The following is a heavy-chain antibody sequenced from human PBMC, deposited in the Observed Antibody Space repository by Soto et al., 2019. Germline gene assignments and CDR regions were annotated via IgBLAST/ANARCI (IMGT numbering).Heavy chain of an antibody. D-gene: IGHD3-22*01. CDR2: ISGSGGST. CDR1: GFTFSSYA. V-gene: IGHV3-23*01. J-gene: IGHJ4*02. Sequence: GGSLRLSCAASGFTFSSYAMSWVRQAPGKGLEWVSAISGSGGSTYYADSVKGRFTISRDNSKNTLYLQMNSLRAEDTAVYYCAKSEASGLRYYDSSGSTFDYWGQGTLVTVSS. CDR3: AKSEASGLRYYDSSGSTFDY.